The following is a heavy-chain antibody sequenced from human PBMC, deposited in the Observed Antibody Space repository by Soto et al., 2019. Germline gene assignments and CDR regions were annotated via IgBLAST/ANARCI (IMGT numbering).Heavy chain of an antibody. D-gene: IGHD2-8*01. CDR3: ARGPRGLYGNDY. Sequence: AEGSLRLSCAASGFTFSSDWMHWVRQAAGKGLVWVSRINMDGSSTNYADSVKGRFTISRDNAKNTLYLQMNSLRADDTAVYYCARGPRGLYGNDYWGQGALVTVSS. J-gene: IGHJ4*02. V-gene: IGHV3-74*01. CDR2: INMDGSST. CDR1: GFTFSSDW.